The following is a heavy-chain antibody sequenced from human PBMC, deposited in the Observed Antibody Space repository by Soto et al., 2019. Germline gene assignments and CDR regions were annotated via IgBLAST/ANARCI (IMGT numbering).Heavy chain of an antibody. J-gene: IGHJ4*02. D-gene: IGHD4-17*01. V-gene: IGHV4-59*08. CDR2: IYYSGST. Sequence: SETLSLTCTVSGGSISSYYWSWIRQPPGKGLEWIGYIYYSGSTNYNPSLKSRVTISVDTSKNQFSLKLSSVTAADTAVYYCARQGRYGDYYFDHWGQGTQVTVSS. CDR3: ARQGRYGDYYFDH. CDR1: GGSISSYY.